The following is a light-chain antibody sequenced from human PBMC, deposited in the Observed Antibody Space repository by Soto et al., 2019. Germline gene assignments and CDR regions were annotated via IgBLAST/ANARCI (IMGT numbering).Light chain of an antibody. CDR3: QQSYSSPFT. CDR1: QGVSTF. Sequence: DIQMTQSPSSLSASIGDRLIITCRTSQGVSTFLNWYRQKAGEAPRLLIYTASSLQSGVPSRFSGGGSGPEFTLTINSLQPEEFGTYFCQQSYSSPFTFGPGTRVDVK. J-gene: IGKJ3*01. V-gene: IGKV1-39*01. CDR2: TAS.